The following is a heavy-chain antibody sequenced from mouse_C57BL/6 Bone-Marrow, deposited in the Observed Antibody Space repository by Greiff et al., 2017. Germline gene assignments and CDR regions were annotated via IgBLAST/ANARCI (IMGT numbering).Heavy chain of an antibody. Sequence: QVQLQQPGAELVKPGASVKLSCKASGYTFTSYWMHWVKQRPGQGLEWIGMIHPNSGSTNYNEKFKSKTPLTVDKSSSTAYMQLSSLTSEDSAVYYCGRYGYPLAMDYWGQGTSVTVSS. CDR3: GRYGYPLAMDY. CDR2: IHPNSGST. D-gene: IGHD2-2*01. CDR1: GYTFTSYW. V-gene: IGHV1-64*01. J-gene: IGHJ4*01.